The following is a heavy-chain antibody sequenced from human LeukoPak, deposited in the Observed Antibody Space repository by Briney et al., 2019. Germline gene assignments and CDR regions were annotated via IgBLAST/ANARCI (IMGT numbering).Heavy chain of an antibody. J-gene: IGHJ4*02. CDR2: ISAYNGNT. Sequence: ASVKVSCKASGGTFSSYAISWVRQAPGQGLEWMGWISAYNGNTNYAQKLQGRVTMTTDTSTSTAYMELRSLRSDDTAVYYCARDRGVTMVRGAIDYWGQGTLVTVSS. CDR3: ARDRGVTMVRGAIDY. D-gene: IGHD3-10*01. V-gene: IGHV1-18*01. CDR1: GGTFSSYA.